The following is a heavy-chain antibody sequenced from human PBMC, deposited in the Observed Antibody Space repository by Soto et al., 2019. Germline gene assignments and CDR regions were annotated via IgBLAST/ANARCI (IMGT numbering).Heavy chain of an antibody. CDR2: ISGDGTGT. D-gene: IGHD3-9*01. CDR1: GFIFRNYG. J-gene: IGHJ3*01. V-gene: IGHV3-23*01. CDR3: VFYDVLTGYDH. Sequence: GGSLRLSCAGSGFIFRNYGMSWVRQAPGKGLEWVSAISGDGTGTYYADSVKGRFAISRDNSRNTLYLQMSSLRAEDTALYYCVFYDVLTGYDHWGPGTMVTVSS.